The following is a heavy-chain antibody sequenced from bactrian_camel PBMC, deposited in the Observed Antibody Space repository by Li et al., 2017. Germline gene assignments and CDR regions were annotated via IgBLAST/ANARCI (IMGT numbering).Heavy chain of an antibody. CDR1: GNIGTPDY. J-gene: IGHJ4*01. CDR2: IGLDGSNA. Sequence: HVQLVESGGGSVQAGGSLRLSCDASGNIGTPDYMAWVRQAPGKGLEWVATIGLDGSNARYVDSVKGRFTISRDNAKNAVTLQMDNLKSEDTAQYYCASHGNVWEYKVWGQGTQVTVS. V-gene: IGHV3-2*01. D-gene: IGHD3*01. CDR3: ASHGNVWEYKV.